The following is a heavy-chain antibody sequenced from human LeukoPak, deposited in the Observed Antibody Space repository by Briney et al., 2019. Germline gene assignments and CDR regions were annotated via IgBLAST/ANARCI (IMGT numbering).Heavy chain of an antibody. D-gene: IGHD3-10*01. V-gene: IGHV3-66*01. CDR2: IYSGGST. CDR3: TIGSGGVYVSGSYSFDY. J-gene: IGHJ4*02. CDR1: GFTVSSNY. Sequence: GGSLRLSCAASGFTVSSNYMSWVRQAPGKGLEWVSVIYSGGSTYYADSVKGRFIISRDYSKNTLYLQMNSLAAEDTAVYYCTIGSGGVYVSGSYSFDYWGQGTLVTVSS.